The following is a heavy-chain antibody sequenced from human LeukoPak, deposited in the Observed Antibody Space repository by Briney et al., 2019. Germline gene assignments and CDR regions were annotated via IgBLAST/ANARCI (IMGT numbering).Heavy chain of an antibody. D-gene: IGHD3-22*01. V-gene: IGHV3-23*01. CDR1: GFTFSSYA. Sequence: GGSLRLSCAASGFTFSSYAMSWVRQAPGKGLEWVSAISGSGGSTYYADSVKGRFTISRDNSKNTLYLQMNRLRAEDTAVYYCAKDRLYYYDSSDYWGQGTLVTVSS. CDR3: AKDRLYYYDSSDY. J-gene: IGHJ4*02. CDR2: ISGSGGST.